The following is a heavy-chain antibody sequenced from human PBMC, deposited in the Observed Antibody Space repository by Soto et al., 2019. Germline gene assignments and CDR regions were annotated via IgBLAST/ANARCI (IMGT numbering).Heavy chain of an antibody. V-gene: IGHV4-4*02. CDR1: GDSVSSRFW. CDR2: IYHSGSA. CDR3: ARYNAASGTYYFDY. Sequence: ETLSLTCAVSGDSVSSRFWWSWVRQSPGKGLEWIGEIYHSGSANYNPSLKSRVTMSVDNSKNQFSLKLNSVTAADTAVYYCARYNAASGTYYFDYWGQGTLVTVSS. D-gene: IGHD6-13*01. J-gene: IGHJ4*01.